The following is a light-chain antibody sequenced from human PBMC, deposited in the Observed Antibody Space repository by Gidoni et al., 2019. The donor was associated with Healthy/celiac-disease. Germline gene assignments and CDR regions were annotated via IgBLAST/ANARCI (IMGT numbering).Light chain of an antibody. CDR1: QSISSY. V-gene: IGKV1-39*01. CDR3: QQSYSTPWYT. CDR2: DAS. J-gene: IGKJ2*01. Sequence: DIQMTHSPSSLSASVGDRVTITCRASQSISSYLNWYQQKPGKAPKLLIYDASSLQSGVPSRFSGSGYGTDFNLTISSMQPEEFATYYCQQSYSTPWYTFGQGTKLEIK.